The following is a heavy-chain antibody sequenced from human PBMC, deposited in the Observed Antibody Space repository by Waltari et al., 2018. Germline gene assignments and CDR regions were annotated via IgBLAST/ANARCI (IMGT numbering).Heavy chain of an antibody. J-gene: IGHJ4*02. CDR3: ARPGELEHHYYFDY. D-gene: IGHD1-1*01. CDR1: GGSFSGYY. V-gene: IGHV4-34*01. CDR2: INHSGST. Sequence: QVQLQQWGAGLLKPSETLSLTCAVYGGSFSGYYWSWIRQPPGKGLEWIWEINHSGSTNSNPSLKSRVTISVDTSKNQFSLKLSSVTAADTAVYYCARPGELEHHYYFDYWGQGTLVTVSS.